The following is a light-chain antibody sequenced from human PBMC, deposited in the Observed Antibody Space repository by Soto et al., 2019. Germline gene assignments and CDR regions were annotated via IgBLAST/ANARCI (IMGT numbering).Light chain of an antibody. J-gene: IGLJ2*01. CDR2: DVS. V-gene: IGLV2-14*01. Sequence: SALTQPASVSGSPGQSITISCTGTSSDVGGYNYVSWYQQHPGKAPKLMIYDVSNRPSGVSNRFSGSKSGNTASLTISGLQAEDEADYYCSSYTSSSTLLFGGGTKHTVL. CDR3: SSYTSSSTLL. CDR1: SSDVGGYNY.